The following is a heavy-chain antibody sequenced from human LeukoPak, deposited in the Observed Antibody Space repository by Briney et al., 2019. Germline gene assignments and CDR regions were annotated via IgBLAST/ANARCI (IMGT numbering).Heavy chain of an antibody. CDR3: ATTGYYPYYFDY. J-gene: IGHJ4*02. V-gene: IGHV3-23*01. CDR1: GFTFKNYG. Sequence: PGGSLRLSCAVSGFTFKNYGMSWVRQAPGKGLEWVSGFSAGGGSTYYADSVKGRFTISRDNAKNSLYLQMNSLRAEDTAVYYCATTGYYPYYFDYWGQGTLVTVSS. CDR2: FSAGGGST. D-gene: IGHD3-9*01.